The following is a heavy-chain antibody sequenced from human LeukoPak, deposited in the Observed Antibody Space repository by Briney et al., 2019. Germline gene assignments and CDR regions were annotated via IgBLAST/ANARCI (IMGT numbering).Heavy chain of an antibody. J-gene: IGHJ6*03. CDR1: GYTFTGYY. D-gene: IGHD2-15*01. V-gene: IGHV1-2*04. Sequence: ASVKVSCKASGYTFTGYYMHWVRQAPGQGLEWMGWINPNSGGTNYAQKFQGWVTMTRDTSISTAYMELSSLRSEDTAVYYCARVHGYCSGGSCYGLFDYYYYYMDVWGKGTTVTVSS. CDR3: ARVHGYCSGGSCYGLFDYYYYYMDV. CDR2: INPNSGGT.